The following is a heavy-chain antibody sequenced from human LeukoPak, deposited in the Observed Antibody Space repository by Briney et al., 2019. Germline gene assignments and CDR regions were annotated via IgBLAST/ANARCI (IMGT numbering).Heavy chain of an antibody. Sequence: PSETLSLTCAVHGGSFSGYYWSWIRQPPGKGLEWIGEINHSGSTNYNPSLKSRVTISVDTSKNQFSLKLSSVTAADTAVYYCARGPYSSSSLDYWGQGTLVTVSS. D-gene: IGHD6-6*01. CDR1: GGSFSGYY. V-gene: IGHV4-34*01. J-gene: IGHJ4*02. CDR3: ARGPYSSSSLDY. CDR2: INHSGST.